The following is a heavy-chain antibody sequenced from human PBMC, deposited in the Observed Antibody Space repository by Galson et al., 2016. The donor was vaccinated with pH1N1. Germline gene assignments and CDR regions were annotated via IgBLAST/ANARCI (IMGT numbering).Heavy chain of an antibody. D-gene: IGHD2-21*01. CDR2: INPENGDT. CDR3: ARIIRYSIGPDP. Sequence: SVKVSCKASGYTFTGHYMHWVRQAPGRGLEWMGWINPENGDTKYAQKFQDRVTMTRDTSNSTAYMEVNRLTSDDTAVYYCARIIRYSIGPDPWGQGTLVTVSS. V-gene: IGHV1-2*02. CDR1: GYTFTGHY. J-gene: IGHJ5*02.